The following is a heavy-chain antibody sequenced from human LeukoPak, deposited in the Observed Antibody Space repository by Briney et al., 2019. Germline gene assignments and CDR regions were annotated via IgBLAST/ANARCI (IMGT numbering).Heavy chain of an antibody. CDR3: ARGRAAAGGTYYYYGMDV. CDR1: GFTFSSYS. Sequence: GGSLRLSCAASGFTFSSYSMNWVRQAPGEGLEWVSSISSSSSYIYYADSVKGRFTISRDNAKNSLYLQMNSLRAEDTAVYYCARGRAAAGGTYYYYGMDVWGQGTTVTVSS. V-gene: IGHV3-21*01. CDR2: ISSSSSYI. J-gene: IGHJ6*02. D-gene: IGHD6-13*01.